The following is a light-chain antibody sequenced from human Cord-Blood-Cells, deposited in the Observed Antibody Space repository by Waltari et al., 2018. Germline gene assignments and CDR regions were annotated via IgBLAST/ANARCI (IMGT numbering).Light chain of an antibody. V-gene: IGLV2-14*01. CDR1: SSDVGGYNY. CDR3: SSYTSSSTLV. CDR2: DVS. Sequence: QSALTQPASVSGSPGQSITISCTGPSSDVGGYNYVSWYQQHPGKAPKLMIYDVSNRPSGVSNRFSGSKSGNTASPTISGLQAEDEADYYCSSYTSSSTLVFGGGTKLTVL. J-gene: IGLJ3*02.